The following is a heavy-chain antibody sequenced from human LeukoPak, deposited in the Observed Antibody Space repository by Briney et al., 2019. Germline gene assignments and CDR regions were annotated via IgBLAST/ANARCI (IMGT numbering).Heavy chain of an antibody. V-gene: IGHV1-46*01. J-gene: IGHJ6*02. CDR3: ARDIWGCSGGSCYHSSYYYGMDV. CDR2: INPSGGST. Sequence: ASVKVSCKASGYTFTSYYMNWVRQAPGQGLEWMGIINPSGGSTSYAQKFQGRVTMTRDTSTSTAYMELRSLRSDDTAVYYCARDIWGCSGGSCYHSSYYYGMDVWGQGTTVTVSS. CDR1: GYTFTSYY. D-gene: IGHD2-15*01.